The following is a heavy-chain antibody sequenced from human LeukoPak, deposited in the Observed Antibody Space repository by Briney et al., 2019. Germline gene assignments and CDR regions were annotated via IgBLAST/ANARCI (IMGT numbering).Heavy chain of an antibody. CDR3: ARKTTVVTSFDY. Sequence: PSETLSLTRTVSGGSISSYYWSWIRQPPGKGLEWIGYIYYSGSTNYNPSLKSRVTISVDTSKNQFSLKLSSVTAADTAVYYCARKTTVVTSFDYWGQGTLVTVSS. CDR1: GGSISSYY. V-gene: IGHV4-59*01. J-gene: IGHJ4*02. CDR2: IYYSGST. D-gene: IGHD4-23*01.